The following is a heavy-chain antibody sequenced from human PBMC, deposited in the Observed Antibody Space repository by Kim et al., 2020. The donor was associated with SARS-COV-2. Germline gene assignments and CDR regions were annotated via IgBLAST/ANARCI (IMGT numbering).Heavy chain of an antibody. Sequence: ASVKVSCKASGYSFSNYGLVWARQAPGQGLEWMGWISSNSGHTKYAQNVQGRVTLTTVTSTNTGYMELSSLRSDDTAVYYCAPYYDSNSYRGQWDWGQGTPVTVSS. D-gene: IGHD3-22*01. J-gene: IGHJ4*01. CDR2: ISSNSGHT. V-gene: IGHV1-18*01. CDR1: GYSFSNYG. CDR3: APYYDSNSYRGQWD.